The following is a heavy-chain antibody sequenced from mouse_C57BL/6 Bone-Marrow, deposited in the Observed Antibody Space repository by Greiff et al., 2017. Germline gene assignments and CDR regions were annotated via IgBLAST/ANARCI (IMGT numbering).Heavy chain of an antibody. J-gene: IGHJ4*01. CDR1: GFTFSDYY. V-gene: IGHV5-12*01. Sequence: EVQRVESGGGLVQPGGSLKLSCAASGFTFSDYYMYWVRQTPEKRLEWVAYISNGGGSTYYPDTVKGRFTISRDNAKNTLYLQMSRLKSEDTAMYYCARHGGLLVLYYAMDYWGQGTSVTVSS. CDR3: ARHGGLLVLYYAMDY. CDR2: ISNGGGST.